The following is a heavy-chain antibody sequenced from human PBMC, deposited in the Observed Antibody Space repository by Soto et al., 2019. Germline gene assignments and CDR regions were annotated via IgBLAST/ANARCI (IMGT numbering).Heavy chain of an antibody. V-gene: IGHV4-61*01. D-gene: IGHD3-16*01. CDR1: DGSVNSGNYY. CDR3: AREEKQLSRYGGDFDY. Sequence: PSETLSLTCSVSDGSVNSGNYYWSWIRQPPGKGLEWIGHIYYIGTTDYNPSLKSRVTISVDTSKNQFSLKVTSVTAAGTAVYFCAREEKQLSRYGGDFDYWGQGILVTVS. J-gene: IGHJ4*02. CDR2: IYYIGTT.